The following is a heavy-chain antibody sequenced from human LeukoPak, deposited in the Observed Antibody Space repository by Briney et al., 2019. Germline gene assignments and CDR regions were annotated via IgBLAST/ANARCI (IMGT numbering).Heavy chain of an antibody. CDR2: IHPNSGAT. CDR3: AKEDGDYDFWSGYYPFDY. V-gene: IGHV1-2*02. Sequence: ASVMVSCKASGYTFTGHYMHWIRQARGQGLEWMGWIHPNSGATHYNQKLQGRVTMTSDTSIDTVYMELSSLRSEDTAVYYCAKEDGDYDFWSGYYPFDYWGQGTLVTVSS. J-gene: IGHJ4*02. D-gene: IGHD3-3*01. CDR1: GYTFTGHY.